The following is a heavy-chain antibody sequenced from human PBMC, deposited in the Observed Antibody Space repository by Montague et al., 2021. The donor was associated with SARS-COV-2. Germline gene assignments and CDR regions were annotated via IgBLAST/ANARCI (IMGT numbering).Heavy chain of an antibody. CDR1: GGSISNYY. V-gene: IGHV4-59*08. Sequence: SETLSLTCTVSGGSISNYYWSWIRQPPGKGLEWIGYIYYSGSINYNPSLKSRVTISVDTSKNQFSLKLSSVTAADTAVYYCARAGSGSYSFYYYYGMDVCGHGTTVTVAS. D-gene: IGHD3-10*01. CDR2: IYYSGSI. CDR3: ARAGSGSYSFYYYYGMDV. J-gene: IGHJ6*02.